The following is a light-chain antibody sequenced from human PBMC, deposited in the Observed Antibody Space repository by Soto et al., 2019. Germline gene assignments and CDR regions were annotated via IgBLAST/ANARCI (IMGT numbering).Light chain of an antibody. J-gene: IGKJ2*01. Sequence: DIQMTQSPSSLSASVGDRVTITCRANQSISSYLNWYQQKPGKAPKLLIYAASTLQRGVSSRFSGSGSGTDFTLTIRSPQLDDFATYYCQQSYRTPYPFGQGTKVDIK. CDR2: AAS. CDR1: QSISSY. CDR3: QQSYRTPYP. V-gene: IGKV1-39*01.